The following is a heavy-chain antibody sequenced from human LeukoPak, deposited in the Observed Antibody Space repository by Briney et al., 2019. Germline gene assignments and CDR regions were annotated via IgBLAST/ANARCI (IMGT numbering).Heavy chain of an antibody. J-gene: IGHJ4*02. V-gene: IGHV3-7*03. CDR2: IRQDGRER. D-gene: IGHD6-6*01. CDR1: GFTFSNYW. CDR3: ARDVSDENGSASRIHLDS. Sequence: GGSLRLSCAASGFTFSNYWMTWVRQAPGKGLEWVANIRQDGRERNYVDSVKGRFTISRDNAKNSLILQMNRLRAEDTAVYYCARDVSDENGSASRIHLDSWGQGTPVSVSS.